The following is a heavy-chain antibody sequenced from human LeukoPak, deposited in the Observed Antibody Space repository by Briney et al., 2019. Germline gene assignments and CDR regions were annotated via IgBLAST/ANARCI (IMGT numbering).Heavy chain of an antibody. CDR3: AREGDRDGSDYGDYVGESRVADVRDY. Sequence: PGGSLRLSCAASGFTFSSYSMNWVRQAPGKGLEWVSSISGSSSYIYYADSAKGRFTISRDNAKNSLYLQMNSLRAEDTAVYYCAREGDRDGSDYGDYVGESRVADVRDYWGQGTLVTVSS. CDR1: GFTFSSYS. CDR2: ISGSSSYI. D-gene: IGHD4-17*01. V-gene: IGHV3-21*04. J-gene: IGHJ4*02.